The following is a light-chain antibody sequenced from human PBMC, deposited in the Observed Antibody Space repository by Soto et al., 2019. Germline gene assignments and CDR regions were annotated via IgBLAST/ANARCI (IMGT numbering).Light chain of an antibody. Sequence: QSALTQPASVSGSPGQSITISCTGTSSDAGGYNYVSWYQQHPGKAPKLMIYDVSNRPSGVSNRFSGSKSGNTASLTISGLQAEDEADYYCSSYTSSSTYVLFGGGTKLTVL. V-gene: IGLV2-14*01. CDR2: DVS. CDR3: SSYTSSSTYVL. CDR1: SSDAGGYNY. J-gene: IGLJ2*01.